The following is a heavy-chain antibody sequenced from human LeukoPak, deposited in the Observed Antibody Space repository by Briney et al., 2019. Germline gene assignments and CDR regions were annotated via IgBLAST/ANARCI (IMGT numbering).Heavy chain of an antibody. CDR2: VSGTGENI. D-gene: IGHD6-13*01. CDR1: GFTFKNFA. CDR3: VRIAASANFDY. V-gene: IGHV3-23*01. J-gene: IGHJ4*02. Sequence: GGSLRLSCVASGFTFKNFAMNWVRQAPGKGLEWVSGVSGTGENIYYGDSVKGRFTISRDNSRNTLYLQMNSLRAEDTAVYYCVRIAASANFDYWGQGTLVTVSS.